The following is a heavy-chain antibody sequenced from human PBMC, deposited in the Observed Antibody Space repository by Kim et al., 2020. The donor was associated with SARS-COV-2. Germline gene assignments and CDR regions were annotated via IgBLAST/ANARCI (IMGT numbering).Heavy chain of an antibody. J-gene: IGHJ6*02. CDR1: GYTFTSYG. CDR3: ARGGQNSGYDWSYYYYYYGMDV. Sequence: ASVKVSCKASGYTFTSYGISWVRQAPGQGLEWMGWISAYNGNTNYAQKLQGRVTMTTDTSTSTAYMELRSLRSDDTAVYYCARGGQNSGYDWSYYYYYYGMDVWGQGTTVTVSS. D-gene: IGHD5-12*01. CDR2: ISAYNGNT. V-gene: IGHV1-18*01.